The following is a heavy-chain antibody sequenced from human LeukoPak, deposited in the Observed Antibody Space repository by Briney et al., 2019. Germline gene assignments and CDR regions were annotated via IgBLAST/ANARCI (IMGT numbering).Heavy chain of an antibody. CDR1: GSSISSGYY. Sequence: SEPLSLTCAVSGSSISSGYYWGWIRQPPGKGLEWLGSIFHSGSTYYNPSLKSRVTISVDTSKNQFSLKLSSVTAADTAVYYCARGASFGYWGQGTLVTVSS. J-gene: IGHJ4*02. CDR3: ARGASFGY. CDR2: IFHSGST. V-gene: IGHV4-38-2*01.